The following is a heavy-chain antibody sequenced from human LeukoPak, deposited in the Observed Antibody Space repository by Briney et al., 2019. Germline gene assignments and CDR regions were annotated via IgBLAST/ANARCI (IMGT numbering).Heavy chain of an antibody. CDR1: RFTFSSYS. CDR2: ISSSSSYI. Sequence: GGSLRLSCAASRFTFSSYSMNWVRQAPGKGLEWVSSISSSSSYIYYADSVKGRFTISRDIAKNTLYLQMNSLRAEDTGVYYCAKDHYWSIDYWGRGTLVTVSS. V-gene: IGHV3-21*01. D-gene: IGHD3-3*01. J-gene: IGHJ4*02. CDR3: AKDHYWSIDY.